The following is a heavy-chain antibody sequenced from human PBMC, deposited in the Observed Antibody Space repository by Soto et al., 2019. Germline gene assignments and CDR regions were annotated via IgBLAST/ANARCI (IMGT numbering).Heavy chain of an antibody. V-gene: IGHV4-59*08. CDR3: ARHLPYXGGDCYSLDS. CDR1: GGSISSYY. D-gene: IGHD2-21*02. Sequence: QVQLQESGPGLVKPSETLSLTCTVSGGSISSYYWSWIRQPPGKGLEWIGYIYYSASTNYSPSLKSRVTIXXXPXKTQFSLNLSSVXAAXTAVYYCARHLPYXGGDCYSLDSWGQGTLVTVSS. CDR2: IYYSAST. J-gene: IGHJ4*02.